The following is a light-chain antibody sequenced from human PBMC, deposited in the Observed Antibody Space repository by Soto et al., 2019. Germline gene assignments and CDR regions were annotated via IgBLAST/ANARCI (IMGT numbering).Light chain of an antibody. V-gene: IGKV3-11*01. J-gene: IGKJ5*01. Sequence: EIVLTQSPATLSLSPGERATLSCRASQSVSSYLAWYQQKPGQAPRLLIYDASNRATGIPARFSGSGSGTVFTLTISSLEPEDFAVYYCQQRSNFGQGTRLEIK. CDR3: QQRSN. CDR1: QSVSSY. CDR2: DAS.